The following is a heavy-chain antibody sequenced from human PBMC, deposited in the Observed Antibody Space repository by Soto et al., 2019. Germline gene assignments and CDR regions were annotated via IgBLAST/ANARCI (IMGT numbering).Heavy chain of an antibody. D-gene: IGHD1-1*01. V-gene: IGHV4-39*02. CDR1: GGSISSSSYY. J-gene: IGHJ6*02. CDR2: IYYSGST. Sequence: SETLSLTCTVSGGSISSSSYYWGWIRQPPGKGLEWIGSIYYSGSTYYNPSLKSRVTISVDTSKNQFSLKLSSVTAADTAVYYCARDTITTYYYYGMDVWGQGTTVTVAS. CDR3: ARDTITTYYYYGMDV.